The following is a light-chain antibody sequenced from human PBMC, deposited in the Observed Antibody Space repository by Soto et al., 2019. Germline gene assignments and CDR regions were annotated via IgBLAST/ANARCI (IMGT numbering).Light chain of an antibody. CDR2: LDSDGSH. J-gene: IGLJ2*01. CDR3: QTWGTGIRVV. V-gene: IGLV4-69*01. Sequence: QAVLTQSPSASASLGASVKLTCTLSSGHSSYAIAWHQQQPEKGPRYLMKLDSDGSHTKGDAIPDRFSGSSSGAERYLTISSLQSEDEADYYCQTWGTGIRVVFGGGTKLT. CDR1: SGHSSYA.